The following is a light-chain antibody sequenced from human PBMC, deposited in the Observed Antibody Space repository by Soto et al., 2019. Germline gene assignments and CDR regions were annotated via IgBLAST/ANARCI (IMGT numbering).Light chain of an antibody. CDR1: QDISNY. V-gene: IGKV1-33*01. CDR3: QQYDNLPLT. Sequence: PMTQSPSSLSASVGDRVTITCQASQDISNYLNWYQQKPGTAPKLLIYDASNLETGVPSRFSGSGSGTDFIFTISSLQPEDIATYYCQQYDNLPLTFGGGTKVEI. CDR2: DAS. J-gene: IGKJ4*01.